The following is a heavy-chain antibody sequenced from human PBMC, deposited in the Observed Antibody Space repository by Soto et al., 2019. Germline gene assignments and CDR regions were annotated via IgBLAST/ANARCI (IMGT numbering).Heavy chain of an antibody. Sequence: ASAKVSCKASGYNSRTYGFSWVRQAPGQGLEWMGWISPYNGNTNYAQKFQGRVTVTTDTSTSTAYMELRSLRTDDTAVYYCARHHYDTTGRPLGAFDIWGQGTLVTVSS. CDR3: ARHHYDTTGRPLGAFDI. D-gene: IGHD3-22*01. J-gene: IGHJ3*02. V-gene: IGHV1-18*04. CDR2: ISPYNGNT. CDR1: GYNSRTYG.